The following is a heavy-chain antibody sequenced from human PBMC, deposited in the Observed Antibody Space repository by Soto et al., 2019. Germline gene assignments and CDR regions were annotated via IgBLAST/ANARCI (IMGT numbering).Heavy chain of an antibody. J-gene: IGHJ4*02. CDR2: IYYSGST. D-gene: IGHD2-15*01. V-gene: IGHV4-31*03. Sequence: TLSLTCTVSSGSISSGGYYWSWIRQHPGKGLEWIGYIYYSGSTYYNPSLKSRVTISVDTSKNHFSLKLSSVTAADTAVYYCVIFYCCAGDLYLFDYWGQGSLVTVSA. CDR3: VIFYCCAGDLYLFDY. CDR1: SGSISSGGYY.